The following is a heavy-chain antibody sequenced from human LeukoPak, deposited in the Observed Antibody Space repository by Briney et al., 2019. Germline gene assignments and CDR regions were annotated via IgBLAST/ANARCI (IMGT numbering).Heavy chain of an antibody. CDR3: ASNPSSSWTKEFDY. D-gene: IGHD6-13*01. V-gene: IGHV3-21*04. CDR1: AFSLSAYN. Sequence: GGSLRLSCAASAFSLSAYNMNWVRQAPGKGLEWVSSISYTGTYVYYADSVKGRFTISRDNSKNTLYLQMNSLRAEDTAVYYCASNPSSSWTKEFDYWGQGTLVTVSS. J-gene: IGHJ4*02. CDR2: ISYTGTYV.